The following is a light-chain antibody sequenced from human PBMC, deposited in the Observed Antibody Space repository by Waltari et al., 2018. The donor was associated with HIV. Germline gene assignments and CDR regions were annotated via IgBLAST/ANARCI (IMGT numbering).Light chain of an antibody. CDR1: SSDVGGYDY. V-gene: IGLV2-8*01. CDR3: RPFSGNHLV. CDR2: EGT. Sequence: QSALTQPPSASGSPGQSATISCSGTSSDVGGYDYVSWFQQHPGKAPRRIIYEGTKRLSGVLDRFVGSKSGNTASLTVSGLQAEDEADYFCRPFSGNHLVCGGGTKLTVL. J-gene: IGLJ2*01.